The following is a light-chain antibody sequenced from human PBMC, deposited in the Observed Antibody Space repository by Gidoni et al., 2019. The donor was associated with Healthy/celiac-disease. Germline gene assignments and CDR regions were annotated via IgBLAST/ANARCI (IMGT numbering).Light chain of an antibody. J-gene: IGKJ2*01. Sequence: DLLMTQSPLSLPVTPGEPASISCRSSQSLLHSNVYNYLDWYLQKPGQSPQLLIYLGSTRASGVPDRFSGRGSGRDFTLKSSRVEAEDVGVYYCMQALQTPYTFGQGTKLEIK. CDR3: MQALQTPYT. V-gene: IGKV2-28*01. CDR2: LGS. CDR1: QSLLHSNVYNY.